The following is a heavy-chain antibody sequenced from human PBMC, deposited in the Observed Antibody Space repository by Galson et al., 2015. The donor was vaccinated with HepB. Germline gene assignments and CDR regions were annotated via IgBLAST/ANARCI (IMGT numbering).Heavy chain of an antibody. J-gene: IGHJ4*02. CDR1: GFTFSTYS. V-gene: IGHV3-21*06. CDR3: ASPRGSCVSTSCPFFDH. CDR2: ISGGSGYI. Sequence: SLRLSCAAPGFTFSTYSMTWVRQAPGKGLEWVSSISGGSGYIFYADSVKGRFTISRDNAKSSLYLHMNSLRAEDTAVYYCASPRGSCVSTSCPFFDHWGQGTPVTVSS. D-gene: IGHD2-2*01.